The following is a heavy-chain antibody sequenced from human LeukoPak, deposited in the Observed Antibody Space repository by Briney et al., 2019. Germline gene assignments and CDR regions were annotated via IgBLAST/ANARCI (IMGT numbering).Heavy chain of an antibody. CDR3: ARPILMVYANAFDI. Sequence: PGGSLRLSCAASGFTFSDYWMSWVRQAPGKGLEWVANIKQDGSEIFYVDSVKGRFTLSRDNAKNSLYLQMNSLRAEDTAVYYCARPILMVYANAFDIWGQGTMVTVSS. V-gene: IGHV3-7*01. D-gene: IGHD2-8*01. CDR2: IKQDGSEI. J-gene: IGHJ3*02. CDR1: GFTFSDYW.